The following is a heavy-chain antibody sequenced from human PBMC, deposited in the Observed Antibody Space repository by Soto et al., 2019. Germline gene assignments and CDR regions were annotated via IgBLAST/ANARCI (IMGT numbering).Heavy chain of an antibody. J-gene: IGHJ4*02. CDR1: GFTFSDYY. CDR3: ARDWDYDTSRLFDY. V-gene: IGHV3-11*06. Sequence: GGSLRLSCAASGFTFSDYYMSWIRQAPGKGLEWVSYISSSSSYTNYADSVKGRFTISRDNAKNSLYLQMNSLRAEDTAVYYCARDWDYDTSRLFDYWGQGTLVTVSS. CDR2: ISSSSSYT. D-gene: IGHD3-9*01.